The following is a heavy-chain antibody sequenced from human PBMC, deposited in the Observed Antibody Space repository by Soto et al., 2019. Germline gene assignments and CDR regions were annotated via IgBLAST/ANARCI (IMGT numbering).Heavy chain of an antibody. CDR1: GFTFSSYA. Sequence: PGGSLRLSCAASGFTFSSYAMSWVRQAPGKGLEWVSAISGSGGSTYYADSVKGRFTISRDNSKNTLYLQLNSLRAEDTAVYYCARDKYYYGSGSPWFDPWGQGTLVTSPQ. V-gene: IGHV3-23*01. J-gene: IGHJ5*02. CDR3: ARDKYYYGSGSPWFDP. D-gene: IGHD3-10*01. CDR2: ISGSGGST.